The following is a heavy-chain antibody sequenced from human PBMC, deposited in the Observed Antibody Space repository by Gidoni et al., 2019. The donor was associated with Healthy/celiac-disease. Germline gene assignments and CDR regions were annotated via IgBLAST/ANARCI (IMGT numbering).Heavy chain of an antibody. V-gene: IGHV1-2*02. CDR3: ARDGGGSSWPYYYYGMDV. CDR2: INPNSGGT. Sequence: QVQLVQSGAEVKKPGASVKVSCKASGYTFTGYYMHWVRQAPGQGLEWMGWINPNSGGTNYAQKFQGRVTMTRDTSISTAYMELSRLRSDDTAVYYCARDGGGSSWPYYYYGMDVWGQGTTVTVSS. J-gene: IGHJ6*02. D-gene: IGHD6-13*01. CDR1: GYTFTGYY.